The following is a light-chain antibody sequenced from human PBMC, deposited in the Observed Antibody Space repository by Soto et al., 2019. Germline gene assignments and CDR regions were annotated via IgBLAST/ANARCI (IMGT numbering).Light chain of an antibody. CDR1: SSDVGGYKY. V-gene: IGLV2-8*01. J-gene: IGLJ1*01. CDR3: SSYAGIINVGV. CDR2: EVN. Sequence: QSALTQPPSASASPGQSVTISCTGTSSDVGGYKYVSWYQQHPGKAPKLMIFEVNKRPSGVPDRFSGSKSGNTASLTVSGLQAEDEADYYCSSYAGIINVGVFGTGTKVTVL.